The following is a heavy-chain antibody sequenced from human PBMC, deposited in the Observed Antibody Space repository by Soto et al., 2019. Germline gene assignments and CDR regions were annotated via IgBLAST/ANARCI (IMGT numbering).Heavy chain of an antibody. CDR2: ISAYNDDT. J-gene: IGHJ4*02. D-gene: IGHD6-13*01. CDR1: GYTFTSYG. CDR3: ARDRPVITAAGLFDY. Sequence: ASVKVSCKASGYTFTSYGISWVRQAPGQGLEWMGWISAYNDDTNSALKLQGRVTITTDTSTRTAYMELRSLRSDDTAVYYCARDRPVITAAGLFDYWGQGTLVTVS. V-gene: IGHV1-18*04.